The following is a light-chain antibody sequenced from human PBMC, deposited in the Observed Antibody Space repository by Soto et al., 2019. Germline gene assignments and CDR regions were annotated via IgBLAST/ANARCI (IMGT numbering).Light chain of an antibody. CDR3: QQYDSTRRT. V-gene: IGKV3-20*01. CDR2: GAS. CDR1: QSVSSSN. J-gene: IGKJ1*01. Sequence: EIVLTQSPGTLSLSPGERATLSCRASQSVSSSNLAWYQQKPGQAPRLLIYGASSRATGIPDRFSGSGSGTDFTLTIRRLESEDFAVYYCQQYDSTRRTFGQGTKVEIK.